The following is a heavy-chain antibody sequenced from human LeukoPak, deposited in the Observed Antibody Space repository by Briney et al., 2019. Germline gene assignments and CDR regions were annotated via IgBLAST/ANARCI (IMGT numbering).Heavy chain of an antibody. J-gene: IGHJ4*02. D-gene: IGHD5-18*01. V-gene: IGHV4-59*01. Sequence: SETLSLTCTVSGGSISSYYWSWIRQAPGKGLEWIGYIYYSGSTNYNPSLKSRVTISVGTSKNQFSLKLNSLTAADTAVYYCARDLEYNYGFDYWGQGTLVTVSS. CDR1: GGSISSYY. CDR2: IYYSGST. CDR3: ARDLEYNYGFDY.